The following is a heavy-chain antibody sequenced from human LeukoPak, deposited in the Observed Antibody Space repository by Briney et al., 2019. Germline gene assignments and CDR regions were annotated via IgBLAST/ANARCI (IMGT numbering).Heavy chain of an antibody. Sequence: SETLSLTCAVYGGSFSGYYWSWIRQPPGKGLEWIGEINHSGGTNYNPSLKSRVTISVDTSKNQFSLKLSSVTAADTAVYYCARRGFQLLWFGELSVDAFDIWDQGTMVTVSS. V-gene: IGHV4-34*01. CDR2: INHSGGT. CDR1: GGSFSGYY. D-gene: IGHD3-10*01. CDR3: ARRGFQLLWFGELSVDAFDI. J-gene: IGHJ3*02.